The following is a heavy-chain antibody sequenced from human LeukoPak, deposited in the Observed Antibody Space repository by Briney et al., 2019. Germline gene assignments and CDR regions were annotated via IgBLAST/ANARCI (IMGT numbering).Heavy chain of an antibody. J-gene: IGHJ4*02. CDR2: INPKGGGT. CDR3: ARGREEEFHDY. Sequence: ASVKVSSKASRYTFTGYYMHWVPQAPGQGLGWMGWINPKGGGTNYAQKFQGRVNMTRDTSNSTVYRELSRLRSDDTAVYYCARGREEEFHDYWGQGTLVTVSS. V-gene: IGHV1-2*02. CDR1: RYTFTGYY. D-gene: IGHD3-10*01.